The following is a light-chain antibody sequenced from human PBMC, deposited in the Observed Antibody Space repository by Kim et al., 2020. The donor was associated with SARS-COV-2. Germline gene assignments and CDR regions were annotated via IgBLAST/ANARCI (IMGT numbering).Light chain of an antibody. CDR3: QVWDCSSDHRD. V-gene: IGLV3-21*04. CDR1: NIGSKS. J-gene: IGLJ1*01. CDR2: YDS. Sequence: SYELTQPPSVSVAPGKTARITCGGNNIGSKSVDWYQQKPGQAPVLVIYYDSDRPSGIPERFSGSNSGNTATLTISRVEAGDEADYYCQVWDCSSDHRDFG.